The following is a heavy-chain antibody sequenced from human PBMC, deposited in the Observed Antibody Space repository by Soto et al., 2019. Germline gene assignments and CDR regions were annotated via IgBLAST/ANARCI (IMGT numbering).Heavy chain of an antibody. Sequence: GGSLRLSCAASGFTFSSYAMSWVRQAPGKGLEWVSAISGSGGSTYYADSVKGRFTISRDNSKNTLYLQMNGLRAEDTAVYYCAKEMLRWLQPTPGPYFDYWGQGTLVTVSS. CDR1: GFTFSSYA. CDR3: AKEMLRWLQPTPGPYFDY. CDR2: ISGSGGST. J-gene: IGHJ4*02. D-gene: IGHD5-12*01. V-gene: IGHV3-23*01.